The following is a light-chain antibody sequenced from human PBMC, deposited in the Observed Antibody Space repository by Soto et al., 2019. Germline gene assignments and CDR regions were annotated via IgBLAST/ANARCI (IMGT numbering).Light chain of an antibody. V-gene: IGKV1-12*01. CDR1: RHVGRW. CDR2: AAS. Sequence: DIQMTQSPSSVSASVGDRVTITCRASRHVGRWLAWYQQKPGKAPNLLIYAASTLQSGVPSRFRGSGSGTDFSLTISNLQPEDSATYYCQQANNFVTFGGGTKVEIK. CDR3: QQANNFVT. J-gene: IGKJ4*01.